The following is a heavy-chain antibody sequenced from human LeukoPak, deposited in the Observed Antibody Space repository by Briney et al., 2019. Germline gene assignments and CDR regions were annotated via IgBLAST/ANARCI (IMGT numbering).Heavy chain of an antibody. J-gene: IGHJ4*02. CDR2: ISSSSSYI. D-gene: IGHD1-26*01. V-gene: IGHV3-21*01. CDR3: ATTQRVGATLLFDY. CDR1: GFTFSSYS. Sequence: SGGSLRLSCAASGFTFSSYSMNWVRQAPGKGLEWVSSISSSSSYIYYADSVKGRFTISRDNAKNSLYLQMNSLRAEDTAVYYCATTQRVGATLLFDYWGQGTLVTVSS.